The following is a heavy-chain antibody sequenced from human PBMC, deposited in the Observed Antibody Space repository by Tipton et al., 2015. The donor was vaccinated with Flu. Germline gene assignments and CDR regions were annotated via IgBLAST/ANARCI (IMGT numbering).Heavy chain of an antibody. CDR2: IYHSGST. J-gene: IGHJ4*02. CDR1: GYSISSGYS. Sequence: TLSLTCAVSGYSISSGYSWGWSRQPPGKGLEWIGSIYHSGSTYYNPSLKSRVTISVDTSKNQFPLKLSSVTAADTAVYYCARQLSVGATSGFDYWGQGTLDTVSS. CDR3: ARQLSVGATSGFDY. V-gene: IGHV4-38-2*01. D-gene: IGHD1-26*01.